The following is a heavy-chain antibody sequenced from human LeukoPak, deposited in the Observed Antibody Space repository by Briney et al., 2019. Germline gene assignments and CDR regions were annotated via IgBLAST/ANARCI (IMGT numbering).Heavy chain of an antibody. CDR1: GFTFSTYA. CDR3: AKPFTQTPYAIGWYTCDS. D-gene: IGHD6-19*01. J-gene: IGHJ4*02. V-gene: IGHV3-23*01. CDR2: VSSSGAAT. Sequence: GGSLRLSCAAAGFTFSTYAMTWARQAPGKGLEWVSGVSSSGAATYYADSVKGRFTISRDNSRSTLYLHMNSLRADDTAVYYCAKPFTQTPYAIGWYTCDSWGQGTLVTVSS.